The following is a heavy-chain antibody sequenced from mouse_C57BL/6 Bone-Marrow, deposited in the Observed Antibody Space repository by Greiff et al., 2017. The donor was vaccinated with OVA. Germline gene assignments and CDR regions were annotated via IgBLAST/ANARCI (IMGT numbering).Heavy chain of an antibody. CDR1: GFTFNTYA. CDR3: FIDSEDYYGSSSYYYAMDY. CDR2: IRSKSSNYAT. J-gene: IGHJ4*01. Sequence: EVKLMESGGGLVQPKGSLKLSCAASGFTFNTYAMHWVRQAPGKGLEWVARIRSKSSNYATYYADSVQDRFTISRDDSQSMLYLQMNNLKTEDTSMYYWFIDSEDYYGSSSYYYAMDYWGQGTSVTVSS. V-gene: IGHV10-3*01. D-gene: IGHD1-1*01.